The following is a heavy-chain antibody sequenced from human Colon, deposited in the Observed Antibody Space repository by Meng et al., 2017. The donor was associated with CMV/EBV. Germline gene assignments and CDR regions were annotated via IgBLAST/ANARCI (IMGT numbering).Heavy chain of an antibody. J-gene: IGHJ4*02. CDR2: INPSGGST. CDR3: AKGRAANDWNDFEY. Sequence: ASVKVSCKASGYTFTSYYMHWVRQAPGQGLEWMGIINPSGGSTSYAQKFQGRVTMTRDTSTSTVYMELNSLRPGDTGVYYCAKGRAANDWNDFEYWGQGTLVTVSS. V-gene: IGHV1-46*01. D-gene: IGHD1-1*01. CDR1: GYTFTSYY.